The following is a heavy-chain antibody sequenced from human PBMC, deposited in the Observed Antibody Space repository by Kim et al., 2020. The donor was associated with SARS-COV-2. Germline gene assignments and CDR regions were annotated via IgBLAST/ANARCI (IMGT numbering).Heavy chain of an antibody. CDR3: AREGGYCSSTSCQGGMDV. D-gene: IGHD2-2*01. J-gene: IGHJ6*02. Sequence: GGSLRLSCAASGFTFSSYAMHWVRQAPGKGLEWVAVISYDGSNKYYADSVKGRFTISRDNSKNTLYLQMNSLRAEDTAVYYCAREGGYCSSTSCQGGMDVWGQGTTVTVSS. V-gene: IGHV3-30*04. CDR1: GFTFSSYA. CDR2: ISYDGSNK.